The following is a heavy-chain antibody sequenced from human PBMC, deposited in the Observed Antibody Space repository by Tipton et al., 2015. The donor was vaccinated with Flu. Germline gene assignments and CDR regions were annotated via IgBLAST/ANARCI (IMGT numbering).Heavy chain of an antibody. V-gene: IGHV4-31*03. D-gene: IGHD4-17*01. CDR2: IYYIGST. Sequence: TLSLTCTVSGGPISSGGDYWSWIRQHPGKGLEWIGHIYYIGSTYYNPPLKSRVTISLDKSKNQFSLNLSSVTAADTAVYYCARMEWTVTTPRYFDLWGRGTLVTVSS. J-gene: IGHJ2*01. CDR3: ARMEWTVTTPRYFDL. CDR1: GGPISSGGDY.